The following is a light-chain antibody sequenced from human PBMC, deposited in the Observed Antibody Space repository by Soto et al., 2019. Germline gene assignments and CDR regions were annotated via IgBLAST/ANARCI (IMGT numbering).Light chain of an antibody. CDR1: QSISTW. J-gene: IGKJ1*01. CDR2: AAS. Sequence: DIQMTQSPSTLSASVGDSITITCRASQSISTWLAWYQQKPGKFPKLLIYAASSLESGVPSRFSGSGSGTEFNLTISILQPDDFATYYCQEYSSYWTFGQGTKVEI. V-gene: IGKV1-5*01. CDR3: QEYSSYWT.